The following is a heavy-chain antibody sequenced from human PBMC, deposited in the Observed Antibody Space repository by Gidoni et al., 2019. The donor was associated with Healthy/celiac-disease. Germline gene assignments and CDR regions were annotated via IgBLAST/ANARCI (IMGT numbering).Heavy chain of an antibody. J-gene: IGHJ5*02. CDR2: LNPKSSGK. V-gene: IGHV1-2*02. CDR3: ARGLNPYGDYSGWFDP. D-gene: IGHD4-17*01. CDR1: GYTFTGYD. Sequence: QVQLVQSGAEVKKPGASVKVSCTASGYTFTGYDMHWVRQAPGQGLEWMGWLNPKSSGKNYAQKFQGRVTMTRDTSISTACMELSRLRSDDTAVYYCARGLNPYGDYSGWFDPWGQGTLVTVSS.